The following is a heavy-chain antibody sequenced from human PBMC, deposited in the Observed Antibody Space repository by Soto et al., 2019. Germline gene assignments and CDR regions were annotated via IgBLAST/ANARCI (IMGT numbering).Heavy chain of an antibody. CDR3: ARTSAAGKYYYGMDV. CDR2: IYPGDSDT. J-gene: IGHJ6*02. Sequence: GESLKISCQGAGYRFTSYWIVWVRQMPGKGLEWMGIIYPGDSDTRYSPSFQGQVTISADKSISTAYLQWSSLKASDTAMYYCARTSAAGKYYYGMDVWGQGTTVTVSS. D-gene: IGHD6-13*01. V-gene: IGHV5-51*01. CDR1: GYRFTSYW.